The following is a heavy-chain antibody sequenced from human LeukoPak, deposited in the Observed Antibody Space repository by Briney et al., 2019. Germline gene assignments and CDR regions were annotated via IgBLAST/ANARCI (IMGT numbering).Heavy chain of an antibody. CDR2: ISSSSSTI. Sequence: GGSLRLSCAASGFTFSSYSMNWVRQAPGKGLEWVSYISSSSSTIYYADSVKGRFAISRDNAKNSLYLQMNSLRAEDTAVYYCARDLTGTTDYYYYMGVWGKGTTVTVSS. D-gene: IGHD1-7*01. V-gene: IGHV3-48*01. J-gene: IGHJ6*03. CDR1: GFTFSSYS. CDR3: ARDLTGTTDYYYYMGV.